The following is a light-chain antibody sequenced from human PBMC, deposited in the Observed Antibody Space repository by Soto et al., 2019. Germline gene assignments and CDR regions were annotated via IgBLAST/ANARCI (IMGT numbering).Light chain of an antibody. CDR1: QSINSW. Sequence: DIQMTQSPSTLSVSIGDRVTITCRASQSINSWLAWYQQKQGKAPKLLIYKASNLESGVPSRFSGSGSGTEFTLTISSLQPDDYATYYCQQYNDYFTFGGGTKVE. J-gene: IGKJ4*01. CDR3: QQYNDYFT. CDR2: KAS. V-gene: IGKV1-5*03.